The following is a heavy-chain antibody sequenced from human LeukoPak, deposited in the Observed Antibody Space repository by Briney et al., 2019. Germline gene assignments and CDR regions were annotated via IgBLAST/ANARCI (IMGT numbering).Heavy chain of an antibody. CDR1: GFTFSSYA. CDR2: ISGSGGST. D-gene: IGHD4-17*01. CDR3: AKGSKTTVTTRPYVDY. V-gene: IGHV3-23*01. J-gene: IGHJ4*02. Sequence: GGSLRLSCAASGFTFSSYAMSWVRQAPGKGLEWVSAISGSGGSTYSADSVKGRFTISRDNSKNTLYLQMNSLRAEDTAVYYCAKGSKTTVTTRPYVDYWGQGTLVTVSS.